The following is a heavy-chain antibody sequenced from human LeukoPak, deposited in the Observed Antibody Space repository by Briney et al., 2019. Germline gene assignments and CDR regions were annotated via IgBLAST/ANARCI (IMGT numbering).Heavy chain of an antibody. CDR1: GDSLSSGSYY. CDR2: IFYSVST. Sequence: PSETLSLTCTVSGDSLSSGSYYWSWTRQPPGKGLEWIVHIFYSVSTNYNPSLKSRVVISVDTSKNHFSLKVTSVNAADTAVYYCARDRSYYDSRGFDKYAFDIWGQGTVVTVSS. V-gene: IGHV4-61*03. D-gene: IGHD3-22*01. CDR3: ARDRSYYDSRGFDKYAFDI. J-gene: IGHJ3*02.